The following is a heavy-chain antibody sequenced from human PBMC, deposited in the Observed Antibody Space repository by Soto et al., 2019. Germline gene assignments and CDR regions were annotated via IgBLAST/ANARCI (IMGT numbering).Heavy chain of an antibody. CDR3: AKREYFYYYYYMDV. J-gene: IGHJ6*03. CDR2: ISGSGGST. CDR1: GFTFSSYA. V-gene: IGHV3-23*01. D-gene: IGHD3-10*01. Sequence: GSLRLSCAASGFTFSSYAMSWVRQAPGKGLEWVSAISGSGGSTYYADSVKGRFAISRDNSKNTLYLQMNSLRAEDTAVYYCAKREYFYYYYYMDVWGKGTTVTVSS.